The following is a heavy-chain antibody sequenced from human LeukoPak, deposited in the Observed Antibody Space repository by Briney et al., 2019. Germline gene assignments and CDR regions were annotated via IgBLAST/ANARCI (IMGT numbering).Heavy chain of an antibody. CDR1: GGSISSGDYY. D-gene: IGHD2-21*01. Sequence: SETLSLTCTVSGGSISSGDYYWSWIRQPPGKGLEWIGYIYYSGSTYYNPSLKSRVTISVDTSKNQFSLHLNSATPEDTAVYYCARSTALVGDDWVDPWGQGTLVTVSS. V-gene: IGHV4-30-4*01. CDR3: ARSTALVGDDWVDP. CDR2: IYYSGST. J-gene: IGHJ5*02.